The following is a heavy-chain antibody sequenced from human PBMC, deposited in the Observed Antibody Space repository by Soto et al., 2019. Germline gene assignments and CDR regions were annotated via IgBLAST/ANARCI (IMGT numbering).Heavy chain of an antibody. CDR2: INPSSGNT. J-gene: IGHJ6*02. CDR3: ARECMLFSGVIVFYGMDV. CDR1: GYSFTRHD. D-gene: IGHD3-3*01. Sequence: QVQLVQSGAEVKKPGASVKVSCKASGYSFTRHDITWVRQAPGQGLEWMGWINPSSGNTGYAQRFLGRLTMTTDTSTSTAYMELSGLKSEHTAIYYCARECMLFSGVIVFYGMDVWGQGTTVTVPS. V-gene: IGHV1-8*01.